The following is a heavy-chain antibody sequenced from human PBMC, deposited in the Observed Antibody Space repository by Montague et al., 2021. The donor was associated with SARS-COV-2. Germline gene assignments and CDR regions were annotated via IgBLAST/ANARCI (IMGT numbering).Heavy chain of an antibody. D-gene: IGHD2-2*02. CDR2: INDSGST. J-gene: IGHJ4*02. CDR3: ARQYCGDTNCYRREYYFDQ. Sequence: TLSLTCAVYGGSFGGYYWSWIRRPPGKGLEWIGEINDSGSTKYNPSLRSRFIMSVDRSKNQVSLKVNAVTAADTAVYFCARQYCGDTNCYRREYYFDQWGQGTLVTVSS. V-gene: IGHV4-34*01. CDR1: GGSFGGYY.